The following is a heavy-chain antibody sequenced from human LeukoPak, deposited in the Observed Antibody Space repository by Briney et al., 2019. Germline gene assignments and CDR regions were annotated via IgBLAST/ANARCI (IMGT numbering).Heavy chain of an antibody. Sequence: SETLSLTCAVSGYSISSGYYWGWIRQLPGKGLEWIVSIFYSGSAYYNPSLKSRVTISLDTSKNQFSLKLRSVTATDTAVYYCASINWSRSYFDYWGQGTLVTVSS. CDR3: ASINWSRSYFDY. J-gene: IGHJ4*02. D-gene: IGHD1-1*01. CDR2: IFYSGSA. CDR1: GYSISSGYY. V-gene: IGHV4-38-2*01.